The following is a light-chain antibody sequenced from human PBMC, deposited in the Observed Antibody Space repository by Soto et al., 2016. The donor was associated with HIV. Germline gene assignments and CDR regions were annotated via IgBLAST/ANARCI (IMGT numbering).Light chain of an antibody. CDR1: QSISSW. CDR2: KAS. J-gene: IGKJ2*01. Sequence: DFQMTQSPSTLSASVGDRVTITCRTSQSISSWLAWYQQKSGRAPKLVIYKASNLQTGVPKRFAGSGSGTEFTLTISSLQPDDFATYYCQQFGNSPYTFGQGTKLEIK. CDR3: QQFGNSPYT. V-gene: IGKV1-5*03.